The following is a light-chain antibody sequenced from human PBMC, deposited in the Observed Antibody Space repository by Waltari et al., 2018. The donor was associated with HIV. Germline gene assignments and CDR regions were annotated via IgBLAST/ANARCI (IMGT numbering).Light chain of an antibody. J-gene: IGKJ2*01. CDR2: ATV. V-gene: IGKV1D-12*01. Sequence: DIQMTQSPASVSASVGDRVTITCRASQDIHTWLAWYQQKPGRAPKRLIYATVNLESEVPSRFSGSGSGTDFTLTVSNLQPEDFATYYCQQSRSFPFTFGQGTKLEIK. CDR3: QQSRSFPFT. CDR1: QDIHTW.